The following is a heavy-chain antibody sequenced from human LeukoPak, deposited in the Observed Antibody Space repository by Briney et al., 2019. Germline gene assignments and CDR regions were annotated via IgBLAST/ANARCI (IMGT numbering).Heavy chain of an antibody. V-gene: IGHV1-69*05. CDR2: IIPIFGTA. J-gene: IGHJ5*02. Sequence: SVKVSCKASGYTFTGYYMHWVRQAPGKGLEWMGRIIPIFGTANYAQKFQGRVTITTDESTSTAYMELSSLRSEDTAVYYCARRPYYDFWSGYYDNWFDPWGQGTLVTVSS. D-gene: IGHD3-3*01. CDR3: ARRPYYDFWSGYYDNWFDP. CDR1: GYTFTGYY.